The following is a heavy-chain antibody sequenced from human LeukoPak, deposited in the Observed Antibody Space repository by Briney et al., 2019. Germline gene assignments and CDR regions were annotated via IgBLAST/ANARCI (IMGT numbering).Heavy chain of an antibody. D-gene: IGHD3-10*01. Sequence: GGSLRLSCAASGFTFSSYAMHWVRQAPGKGLEWVAIISYDGSNKYYADSVKGRLTISRDNSKNTLYLQMSSLRAADTAVYFCARPSPTMVSDAFDIWGQGTLVTVSS. CDR1: GFTFSSYA. CDR2: ISYDGSNK. CDR3: ARPSPTMVSDAFDI. V-gene: IGHV3-30*04. J-gene: IGHJ3*02.